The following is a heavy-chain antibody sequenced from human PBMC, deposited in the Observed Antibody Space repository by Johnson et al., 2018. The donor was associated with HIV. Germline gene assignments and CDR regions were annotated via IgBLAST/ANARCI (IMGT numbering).Heavy chain of an antibody. CDR3: ARAGGTPLNFWSGYNREGDAFDV. CDR1: GFTFSSYA. V-gene: IGHV3-49*04. D-gene: IGHD3-3*01. Sequence: VQLVESGGGVVQPGRSLRLSCAASGFTFSSYAMHWVRQAPGKGLEWVGFIRSKAYGGTTEYAAPVKGRFTISSDDSKSIAYLQMNSLRVEDTTVYYCARAGGTPLNFWSGYNREGDAFDVWGQGTMVTVSS. CDR2: IRSKAYGGTT. J-gene: IGHJ3*01.